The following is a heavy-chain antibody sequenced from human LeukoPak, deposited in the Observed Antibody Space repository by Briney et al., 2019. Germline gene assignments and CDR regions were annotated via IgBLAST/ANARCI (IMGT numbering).Heavy chain of an antibody. Sequence: PSETLSLTCTVYGGSFSGYYWSWIRQPPGKGLEWIGEINHSGSTNYNPSLKSRVTISVDTSKNQFSLKLSSVTAADTAVYYCARGWNCSGWYRYYYYMDVWGKGTTVTVSS. J-gene: IGHJ6*03. CDR3: ARGWNCSGWYRYYYYMDV. D-gene: IGHD6-19*01. V-gene: IGHV4-34*01. CDR2: INHSGST. CDR1: GGSFSGYY.